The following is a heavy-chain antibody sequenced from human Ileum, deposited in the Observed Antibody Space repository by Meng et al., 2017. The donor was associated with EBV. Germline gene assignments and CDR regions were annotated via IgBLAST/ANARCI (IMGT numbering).Heavy chain of an antibody. D-gene: IGHD1-26*01. J-gene: IGHJ4*02. CDR2: IYYSGTT. CDR1: GGSFSSRKYY. CDR3: ASRELAPFDY. V-gene: IGHV4-39*07. Sequence: QFQDSVPGRVNPPDTLSLTCSVSGGSFSSRKYYWGWIRQPPGKALEWIASIYYSGTTYYNPSLQSRVSISVDKSKNQVSLNMTSMTAADTAVYYCASRELAPFDYWGQGTLVTVSS.